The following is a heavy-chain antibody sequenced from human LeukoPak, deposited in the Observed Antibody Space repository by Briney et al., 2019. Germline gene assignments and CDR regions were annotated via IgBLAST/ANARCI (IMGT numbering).Heavy chain of an antibody. CDR1: GFTFSSYC. CDR2: ISYDGSEK. CDR3: AKDRSSNGSGCYYYHMHV. J-gene: IGHJ6*04. V-gene: IGHV3-30*18. Sequence: GGSLRLSCAASGFTFSSYCMHWVRQAPGKGLEWVAVISYDGSEKYYVDSVKGRFTISRDNSKNTLYLQMNSLRAEDTAVYYCAKDRSSNGSGCYYYHMHVWPKDPRVTISS. D-gene: IGHD2-15*01.